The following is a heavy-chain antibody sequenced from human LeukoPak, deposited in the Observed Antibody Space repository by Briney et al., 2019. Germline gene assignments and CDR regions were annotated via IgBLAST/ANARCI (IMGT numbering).Heavy chain of an antibody. J-gene: IGHJ3*02. Sequence: QPGGSLRLSCAASGFTFSNAWMSWVRQAPGKGLEWVANIKQDGSEKYYVDSVKGRFTISRDNAKNSLYLQMNSLRAEDTAVYYCATQQWLIKSGAFDIWGQGTMVTVSS. CDR3: ATQQWLIKSGAFDI. CDR2: IKQDGSEK. V-gene: IGHV3-7*01. CDR1: GFTFSNAW. D-gene: IGHD6-19*01.